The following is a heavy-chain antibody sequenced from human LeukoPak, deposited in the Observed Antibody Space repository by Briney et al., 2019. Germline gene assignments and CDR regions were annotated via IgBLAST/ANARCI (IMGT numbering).Heavy chain of an antibody. CDR1: GGSFSGYY. D-gene: IGHD1-26*01. CDR3: ARAEVVGAHLRSGYFQH. J-gene: IGHJ1*01. V-gene: IGHV4-34*01. Sequence: PSETLSLTCAVSGGSFSGYYWSWIRQPPRKGLEWIGEINHSRSTNYNPSLQSRVTISVDTSKNQFSLKLSSVTAADTAVYYCARAEVVGAHLRSGYFQHWGQGTLVIVSS. CDR2: INHSRST.